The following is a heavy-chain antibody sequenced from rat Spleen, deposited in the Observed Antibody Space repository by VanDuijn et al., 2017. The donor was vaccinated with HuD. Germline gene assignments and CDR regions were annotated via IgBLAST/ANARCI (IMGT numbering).Heavy chain of an antibody. CDR1: GFTFTKYG. CDR2: INTGGGNT. Sequence: EVQLVESGGGLVQPGRSLKLSCAASGFTFTKYGMSWVRQAPTKGLEWVASINTGGGNTYYRDSVKGRFTISRDNAKNTLYLQMDRLRSEDTATYYCARETGYNSYFDYWGQGVMVTVSS. CDR3: ARETGYNSYFDY. V-gene: IGHV5S13*01. J-gene: IGHJ2*01. D-gene: IGHD1-4*01.